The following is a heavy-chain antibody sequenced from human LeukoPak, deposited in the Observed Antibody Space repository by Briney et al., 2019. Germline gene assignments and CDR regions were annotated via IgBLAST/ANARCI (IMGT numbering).Heavy chain of an antibody. V-gene: IGHV3-23*01. CDR2: ISGSGGST. CDR1: GFTFSSYA. CDR3: AKDVGLSSGWPSTFDY. J-gene: IGHJ4*02. Sequence: PGGSLRLSCAAFGFTFSSYAMSWVRQAPGKGLEWVSAISGSGGSTYYADSVKGRFTISRDNSKNTLYLQMNSLRAEDTAVYYCAKDVGLSSGWPSTFDYWGQGTLVTVSS. D-gene: IGHD6-19*01.